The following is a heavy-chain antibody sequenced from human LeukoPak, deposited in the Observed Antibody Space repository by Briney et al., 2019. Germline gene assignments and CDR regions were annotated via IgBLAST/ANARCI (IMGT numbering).Heavy chain of an antibody. CDR3: ARGLSPYYYDSSVKNDAFDI. Sequence: ASVKVSCKASGYTFTSYDINWVRQATGQGLEWVGWMNPHSGNTGYEQKFQGRVTMTRNTSISTAYMELSSLRSEDTAVYYCARGLSPYYYDSSVKNDAFDIWGQGTMVTVSS. J-gene: IGHJ3*02. V-gene: IGHV1-8*01. CDR2: MNPHSGNT. CDR1: GYTFTSYD. D-gene: IGHD3-22*01.